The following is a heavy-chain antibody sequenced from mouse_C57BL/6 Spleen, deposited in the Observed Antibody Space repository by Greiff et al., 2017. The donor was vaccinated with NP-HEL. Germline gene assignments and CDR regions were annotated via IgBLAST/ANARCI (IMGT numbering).Heavy chain of an antibody. Sequence: VQLQQSGPELVKPGASVKISCKASGYSFTSYYIHWVKQRPGQGLEWIGWIYPGSGNTKYNEKFKGKATLTADTSSSPAYMQLSSLTSEDSAVYYCARSGDYDGGFAYWGQGTLVTVSA. D-gene: IGHD2-4*01. CDR2: IYPGSGNT. CDR3: ARSGDYDGGFAY. V-gene: IGHV1-66*01. J-gene: IGHJ3*01. CDR1: GYSFTSYY.